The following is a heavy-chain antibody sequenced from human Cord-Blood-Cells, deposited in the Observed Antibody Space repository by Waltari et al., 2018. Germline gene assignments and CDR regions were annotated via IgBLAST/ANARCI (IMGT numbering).Heavy chain of an antibody. D-gene: IGHD3-9*01. Sequence: QVQLQQWGAGLLKPSETLSLPWAVYGGSFSGNYGRWLRQPPGKGLEWIGEINHSGSTNYNPSLKSRVTISVDTSKNQFSLKLSSVTAADTAVYYCARDGLRYNYYYYYGMDVWGQGTTVTVSS. CDR2: INHSGST. CDR1: GGSFSGNY. V-gene: IGHV4-34*01. J-gene: IGHJ6*02. CDR3: ARDGLRYNYYYYYGMDV.